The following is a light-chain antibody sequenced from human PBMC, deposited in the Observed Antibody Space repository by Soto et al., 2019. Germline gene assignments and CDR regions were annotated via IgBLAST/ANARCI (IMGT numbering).Light chain of an antibody. V-gene: IGKV3-20*01. J-gene: IGKJ3*01. Sequence: EIVLTQSPGALSLSPGERATLSCRASQSVTGNYIAWYQQTPGQAPRLLISGASDRATGVPDRFSASGSGTDFTLTISRLGPEDSAVYFCQVFGSSPLFTFGPGTKVEI. CDR1: QSVTGNY. CDR3: QVFGSSPLFT. CDR2: GAS.